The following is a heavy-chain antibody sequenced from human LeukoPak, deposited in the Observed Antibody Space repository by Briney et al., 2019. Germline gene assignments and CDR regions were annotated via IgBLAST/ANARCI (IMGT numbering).Heavy chain of an antibody. CDR1: GYTFTDYG. Sequence: RASVKVSCKASGYTFTDYGITWVRQAPGQGLEWMGWISAYSGNTNYAQNLQGRVTLTTDTSTSTAYMEVRSLRSDDTAIYYCARSYYYESSGYYPPDYWGQGTLVTVSS. D-gene: IGHD3-22*01. J-gene: IGHJ4*02. V-gene: IGHV1-18*01. CDR3: ARSYYYESSGYYPPDY. CDR2: ISAYSGNT.